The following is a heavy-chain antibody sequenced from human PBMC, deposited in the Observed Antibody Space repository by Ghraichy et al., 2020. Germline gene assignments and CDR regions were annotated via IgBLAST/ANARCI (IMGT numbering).Heavy chain of an antibody. CDR1: GDSVSSNSAA. J-gene: IGHJ5*02. CDR2: TYYRSKWYN. Sequence: SETLSLTCAISGDSVSSNSAAWNWIRQSPSRGLEWLGRTYYRSKWYNDYAVSVKSRITINPDTSKNQFSLQLNSVTPEDTAVYYCARDLKVRPGGWFDPWGQGTLVTVSS. V-gene: IGHV6-1*01. D-gene: IGHD2-2*01. CDR3: ARDLKVRPGGWFDP.